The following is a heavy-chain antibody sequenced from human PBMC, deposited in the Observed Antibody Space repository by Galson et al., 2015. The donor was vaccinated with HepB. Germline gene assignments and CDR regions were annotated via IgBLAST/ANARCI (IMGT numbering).Heavy chain of an antibody. CDR3: AKAAYSYGTTTTHTSHPLHYFDY. CDR2: ISWNSGSI. D-gene: IGHD5-18*01. Sequence: SLRLSCAASGFTFDDYATHWVRQAPGKGLEWVSGISWNSGSIGYADSVKGRFTTSRDNAKNSLYLQMNSLRAEDTALYYCAKAAYSYGTTTTHTSHPLHYFDYWGQGTLVTVSS. V-gene: IGHV3-9*01. J-gene: IGHJ4*02. CDR1: GFTFDDYA.